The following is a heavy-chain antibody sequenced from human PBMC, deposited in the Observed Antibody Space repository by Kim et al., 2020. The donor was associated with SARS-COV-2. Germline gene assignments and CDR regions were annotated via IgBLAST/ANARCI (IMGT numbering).Heavy chain of an antibody. V-gene: IGHV3-23*01. CDR2: ISGSGGTP. D-gene: IGHD1-26*01. Sequence: GGSLRLSCATSGFTFKSYAMGWVRQAPGKGLEWVSGISGSGGTPLYADPMKGRFTISRDNSKNTLYLQMNSLRAEDTAVYYCAKDWSFWSRGYFDFWGQGTLVTVSS. J-gene: IGHJ4*02. CDR1: GFTFKSYA. CDR3: AKDWSFWSRGYFDF.